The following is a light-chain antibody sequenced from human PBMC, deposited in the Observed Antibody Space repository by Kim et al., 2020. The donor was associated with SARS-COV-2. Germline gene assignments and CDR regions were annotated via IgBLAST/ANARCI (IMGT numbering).Light chain of an antibody. CDR2: GKN. CDR3: NSRDSNGNVV. V-gene: IGLV3-19*01. CDR1: SLRSYY. Sequence: VALGQTVSITCQGDSLRSYYATWYQQKPGQAPILVIYGKNNRPSGIPDRFSGSSSGNTASLTITGTQAGDEADYYCNSRDSNGNVVFGGGTQLTVL. J-gene: IGLJ2*01.